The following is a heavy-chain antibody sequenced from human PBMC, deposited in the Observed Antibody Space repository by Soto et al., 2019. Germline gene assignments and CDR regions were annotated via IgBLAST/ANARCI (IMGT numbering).Heavy chain of an antibody. CDR3: ARDGGYSSPDS. J-gene: IGHJ4*02. D-gene: IGHD5-18*01. V-gene: IGHV3-33*01. CDR1: GFTFSSHA. Sequence: PRLSCAASGFTFSSHAMHWVRQAPGKGLEWVTLIWYDGSKKYYADSVKGRFTISRDNSKNTVYLQMNSLRVEDTAVYYCARDGGYSSPDSWCQGTLVTVSS. CDR2: IWYDGSKK.